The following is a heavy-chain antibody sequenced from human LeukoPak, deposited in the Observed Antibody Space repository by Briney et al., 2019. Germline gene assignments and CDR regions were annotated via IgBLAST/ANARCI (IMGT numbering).Heavy chain of an antibody. CDR3: ARGYDSSDYGTDV. CDR1: GGSFSGHY. V-gene: IGHV4-34*01. Sequence: SETLSLTCAVYGGSFSGHYWSWIRQPPGKGLEWIGEINHSGSTNYNPSLKSRVTISVDTSKNQFSLKLSSVTAADTAVYYCARGYDSSDYGTDVWGQGTTVTVSS. J-gene: IGHJ6*02. D-gene: IGHD3-22*01. CDR2: INHSGST.